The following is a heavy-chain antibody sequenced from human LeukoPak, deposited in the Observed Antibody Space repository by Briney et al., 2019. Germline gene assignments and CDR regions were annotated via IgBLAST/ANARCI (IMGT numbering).Heavy chain of an antibody. CDR2: FYQSGST. CDR1: GYSISSGYY. V-gene: IGHV4-38-2*02. D-gene: IGHD6-13*01. CDR3: AREGDSSSVGWFDP. Sequence: SETLSLTCTVSGYSISSGYYWGWIRQSPETGLEWIGSFYQSGSTYYNPSLKSRVTTSVDTSKNHFSLKLSSVTAADTAVYYCAREGDSSSVGWFDPWGQGTLVTVSS. J-gene: IGHJ5*02.